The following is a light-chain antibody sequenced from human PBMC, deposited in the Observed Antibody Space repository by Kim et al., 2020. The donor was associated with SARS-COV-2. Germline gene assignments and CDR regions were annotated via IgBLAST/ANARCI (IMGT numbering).Light chain of an antibody. CDR3: QQSYSSPLT. J-gene: IGKJ4*01. Sequence: ASVGDRVTITCRASQSISSYLNWYQQKPGKAPKLLIYAASSCRTGVPSRFSGSGSGADFTLTISSLQPEDFATYYCQQSYSSPLTFGGGAKVGIK. V-gene: IGKV1-39*01. CDR1: QSISSY. CDR2: AAS.